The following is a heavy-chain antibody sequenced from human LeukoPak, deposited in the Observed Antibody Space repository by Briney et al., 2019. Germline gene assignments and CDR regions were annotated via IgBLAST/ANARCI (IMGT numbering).Heavy chain of an antibody. J-gene: IGHJ4*01. D-gene: IGHD3-10*01. CDR1: GGSISSYY. V-gene: IGHV4-4*07. CDR3: ARASFGEFCFDC. Sequence: SETLSLTCTVSGGSISSYYWNWIRQPAGKGLEWIGRIYSSGSAHYNPSLQSRVTMSVDTPKNQFSLKLGSLTAADTAVYYCARASFGEFCFDCRGHGTLVTVSS. CDR2: IYSSGSA.